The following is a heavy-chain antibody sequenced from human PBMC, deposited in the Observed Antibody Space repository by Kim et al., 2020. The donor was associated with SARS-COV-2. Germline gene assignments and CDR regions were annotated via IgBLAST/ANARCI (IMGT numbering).Heavy chain of an antibody. V-gene: IGHV4-31*02. CDR3: ARDQGGGSCYSL. D-gene: IGHD2-15*01. J-gene: IGHJ4*02. Sequence: YYNPSLKSRVTISVDTSKNQFSLKLSSVTAADTAVYYCARDQGGGSCYSLWGQGTLVTVSS.